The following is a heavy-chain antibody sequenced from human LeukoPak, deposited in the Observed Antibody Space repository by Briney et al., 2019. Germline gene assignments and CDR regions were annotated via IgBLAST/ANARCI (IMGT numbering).Heavy chain of an antibody. CDR1: GFTFSSYE. CDR3: VRDGGVSGYDLLDY. D-gene: IGHD5-12*01. J-gene: IGHJ4*02. Sequence: GGSLRLSCVASGFTFSSYEMNWVRQVPGKALEWVSYIDFGGRIINYADHVKARFTISRDNAKNSLSLQMNSLRAEDTAVYYCVRDGGVSGYDLLDYWGQGTLVTVSS. V-gene: IGHV3-48*03. CDR2: IDFGGRII.